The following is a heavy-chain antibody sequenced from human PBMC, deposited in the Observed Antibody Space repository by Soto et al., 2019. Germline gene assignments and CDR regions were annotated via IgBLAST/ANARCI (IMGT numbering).Heavy chain of an antibody. CDR3: ARVRWTVAGPGHFDY. Sequence: QVQLQEPGPGLVKPSETLSLTCTVSGGSISSYYWSWIRQPPGKGLEWIGYIYYSGSTNYNPSFKSRVTIAVDTSKNQFSLKLSSVTAADTAVYYCARVRWTVAGPGHFDYWGQGTLVSVSS. J-gene: IGHJ4*02. CDR2: IYYSGST. V-gene: IGHV4-59*01. D-gene: IGHD6-19*01. CDR1: GGSISSYY.